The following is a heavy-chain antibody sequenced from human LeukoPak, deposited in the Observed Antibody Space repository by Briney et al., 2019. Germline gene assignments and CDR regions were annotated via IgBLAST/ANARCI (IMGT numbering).Heavy chain of an antibody. CDR3: ARSGYCSSTSCYWGNEEHYYYYMDV. D-gene: IGHD2-2*01. J-gene: IGHJ6*03. V-gene: IGHV1-18*01. CDR1: GYTFTSYG. Sequence: ASVKVSCKASGYTFTSYGISWVRQAPGQGLEWMGWISAYNGNTNYAQKLQGRVTMTTDTSTSTAYMELRSLRSDDTAVYYCARSGYCSSTSCYWGNEEHYYYYMDVWGKGTTVTVSS. CDR2: ISAYNGNT.